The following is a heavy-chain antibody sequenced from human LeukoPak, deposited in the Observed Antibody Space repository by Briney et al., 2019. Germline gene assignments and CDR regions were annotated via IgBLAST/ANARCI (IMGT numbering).Heavy chain of an antibody. D-gene: IGHD3-16*01. CDR1: GFTFSSYA. J-gene: IGHJ3*02. Sequence: GGSLRLSCAASGFTFSSYAMSWVRQAPGKGLECVSFIRTKAYGGTTEYAASVQGRFTISRDDSKSIAYLQMNSLKTEDTAVYYCTRGYGGALDIRGQGTMVTVSS. V-gene: IGHV3-49*04. CDR3: TRGYGGALDI. CDR2: IRTKAYGGTT.